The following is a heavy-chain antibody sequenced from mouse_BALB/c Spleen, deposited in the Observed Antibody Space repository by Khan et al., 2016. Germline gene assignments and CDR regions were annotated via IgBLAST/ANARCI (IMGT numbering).Heavy chain of an antibody. CDR2: IDPANGNT. CDR3: ARHCYYGSSFDAMDY. CDR1: GFNIKDTY. J-gene: IGHJ4*01. V-gene: IGHV14-3*02. D-gene: IGHD1-1*01. Sequence: EVQLQESGAELVKPGASVKLSCTASGFNIKDTYMHWVKQRPEQGLEWIGRIDPANGNTKYDPKFQGKATITADTSSNTAYLQLSSLTSEDTAVYYCARHCYYGSSFDAMDYWGQGTSVTVSS.